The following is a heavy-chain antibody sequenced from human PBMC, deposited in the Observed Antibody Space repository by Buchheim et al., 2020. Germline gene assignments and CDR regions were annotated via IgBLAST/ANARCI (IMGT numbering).Heavy chain of an antibody. CDR3: ARDGEGLRLAPLGVDY. V-gene: IGHV3-33*01. Sequence: QVQLVESGGGVVQPGRSLRLSCAASGFTFSSYAMHWVRQAPGKGLEWVAVIWYDGSNKYYADSVKGRFTISRDNSTNILYLQMNSLRAEDTAVYYCARDGEGLRLAPLGVDYWGQGTL. CDR2: IWYDGSNK. J-gene: IGHJ4*02. CDR1: GFTFSSYA. D-gene: IGHD3-10*01.